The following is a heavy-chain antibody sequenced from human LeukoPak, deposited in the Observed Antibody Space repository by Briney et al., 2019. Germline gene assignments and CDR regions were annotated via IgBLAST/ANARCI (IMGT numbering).Heavy chain of an antibody. Sequence: PGGSLRLSCAASGFTFSSYSMNWVRQAPGKGLEWVSSISSSRSYIYYADSVKGRFTISRDNTKNSLYLQMNSLRAEDTAVYYCARGYPEYYFDYWGQGTLVTVSS. J-gene: IGHJ4*02. D-gene: IGHD3-16*02. CDR3: ARGYPEYYFDY. CDR2: ISSSRSYI. CDR1: GFTFSSYS. V-gene: IGHV3-21*01.